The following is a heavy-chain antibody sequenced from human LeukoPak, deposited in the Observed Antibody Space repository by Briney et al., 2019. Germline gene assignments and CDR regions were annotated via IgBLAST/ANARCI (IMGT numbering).Heavy chain of an antibody. CDR1: GGSISSSGYY. J-gene: IGHJ4*02. CDR3: AGGRITIFGVVIGPLDY. CDR2: IYYSGST. D-gene: IGHD3-3*01. V-gene: IGHV4-39*01. Sequence: SETLSLTCTVSGGSISSSGYYWGWIRQPPGKGLEWIGSIYYSGSTYYNPSLKSRVTISVDTSKNQFSLKLSSVTAADTAVYYCAGGRITIFGVVIGPLDYWGQGTLVTVSS.